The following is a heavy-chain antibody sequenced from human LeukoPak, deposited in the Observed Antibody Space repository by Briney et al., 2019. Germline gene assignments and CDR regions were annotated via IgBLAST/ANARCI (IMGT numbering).Heavy chain of an antibody. CDR1: GLTFSSSD. J-gene: IGHJ4*02. Sequence: GGSLRLSCSVSGLTFSSSDMHWVRQAPGKALEYVSAITFHGRDTYYADSVNGRFTISRDNSKDTLYLQMSNLRPEDTAIYYCVKVGISTYDHWGQGTLVTASS. CDR2: ITFHGRDT. D-gene: IGHD2/OR15-2a*01. V-gene: IGHV3-64D*06. CDR3: VKVGISTYDH.